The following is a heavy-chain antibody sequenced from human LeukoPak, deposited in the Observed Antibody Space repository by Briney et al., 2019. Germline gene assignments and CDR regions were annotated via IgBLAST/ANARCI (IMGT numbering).Heavy chain of an antibody. Sequence: AGGSLRLSCAASGFTFSSYWMTWVRQAPGKGLEWVANIRQDGSEKYYVDSVKGRFTISRDNAKNSLYLQMNSLRAEDTAVYYCARALYDFWSGYTTYFDYWGQGTLVTVSS. CDR1: GFTFSSYW. D-gene: IGHD3-3*01. CDR2: IRQDGSEK. J-gene: IGHJ4*02. CDR3: ARALYDFWSGYTTYFDY. V-gene: IGHV3-7*04.